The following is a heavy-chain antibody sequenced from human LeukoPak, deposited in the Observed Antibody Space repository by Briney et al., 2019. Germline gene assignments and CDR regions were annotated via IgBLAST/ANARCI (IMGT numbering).Heavy chain of an antibody. Sequence: SXXLSLTCTVSGGSISSYYWSWIRQPPGKGLEWIGYIYYSGSTNYNPSLKSRVNISIDTSKNQFSLKLSSVTAADTAVYYRASSDYDFWSDYYTGLRFDYWGQGTLVTVSS. CDR3: ASSDYDFWSDYYTGLRFDY. CDR2: IYYSGST. J-gene: IGHJ4*02. CDR1: GGSISSYY. D-gene: IGHD3-3*01. V-gene: IGHV4-59*01.